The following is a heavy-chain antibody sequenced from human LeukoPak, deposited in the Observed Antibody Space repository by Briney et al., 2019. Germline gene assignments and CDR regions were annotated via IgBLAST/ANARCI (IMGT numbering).Heavy chain of an antibody. Sequence: QPGGSLRLSCAASGFTFSSYGMHWVRQAPGKGLEWVAFIRYDGSNKYYADSVKGRFTISRDNSKNTLYLQMNRLRAADTAVYYCAKDRKSGSKKVYYFDYWGQGTLVTVSS. CDR3: AKDRKSGSKKVYYFDY. V-gene: IGHV3-30*02. D-gene: IGHD1-26*01. J-gene: IGHJ4*02. CDR1: GFTFSSYG. CDR2: IRYDGSNK.